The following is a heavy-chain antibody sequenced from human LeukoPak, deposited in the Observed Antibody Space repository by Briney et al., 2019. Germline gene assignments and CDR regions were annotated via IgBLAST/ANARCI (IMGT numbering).Heavy chain of an antibody. CDR2: IYYSGST. CDR1: GGSVSSGGYY. D-gene: IGHD6-19*01. CDR3: ARSSSSAAYYFDY. Sequence: SETLSLTCTVSGGSVSSGGYYWSWIRQPPGKGLEWIGYIYYSGSTNYNPSLKSRVTISVDTSKNQFSLKLSSVTAADTAVYYCARSSSSAAYYFDYWGQGTLVTVSS. J-gene: IGHJ4*02. V-gene: IGHV4-61*08.